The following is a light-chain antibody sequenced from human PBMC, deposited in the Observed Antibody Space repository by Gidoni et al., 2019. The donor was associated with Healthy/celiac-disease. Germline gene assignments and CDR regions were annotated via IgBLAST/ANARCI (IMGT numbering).Light chain of an antibody. J-gene: IGKJ2*04. CDR2: GAS. V-gene: IGKV3-20*01. CDR1: QSVISSY. Sequence: EFVLTQSPGTLSLSPGERATLSCRASQSVISSYLAWYQQKPGQAPRLLIYGASSRATGIPDRLSGSGSGTDFTLTISRLEPEDYAGYYCQQYGRSPMCSFGQGTKLEIK. CDR3: QQYGRSPMCS.